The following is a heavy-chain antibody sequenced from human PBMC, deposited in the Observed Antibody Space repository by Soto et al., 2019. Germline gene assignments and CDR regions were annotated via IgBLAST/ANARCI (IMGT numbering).Heavy chain of an antibody. J-gene: IGHJ4*02. CDR1: EFIFSSCA. Sequence: PWRSLRLSCVVSEFIFSSCALSWVRLAPGKGLEWVAAVSRRGVNTYYADSVKGRFTISREHAKNMLYLQMSSLRDEHTTVYYYARVSSPINDLEQPGPDCWGQGSLVTVSS. V-gene: IGHV3-23*01. D-gene: IGHD3-16*01. CDR2: VSRRGVNT. CDR3: ARVSSPINDLEQPGPDC.